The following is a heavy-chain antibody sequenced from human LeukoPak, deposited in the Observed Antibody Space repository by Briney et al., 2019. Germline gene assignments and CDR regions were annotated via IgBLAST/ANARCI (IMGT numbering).Heavy chain of an antibody. Sequence: GGSLRLSCAASGFTVDSNYLSWVRQAPGKGLEWVSTIYTGGNTYYAASVKGRFTISRDFSKNTVFLHMNSLRAEDTAVYYCAKGGKWDVTPFDYWGQGTLVTVSS. V-gene: IGHV3-53*01. CDR1: GFTVDSNY. D-gene: IGHD1-26*01. CDR3: AKGGKWDVTPFDY. CDR2: IYTGGNT. J-gene: IGHJ4*02.